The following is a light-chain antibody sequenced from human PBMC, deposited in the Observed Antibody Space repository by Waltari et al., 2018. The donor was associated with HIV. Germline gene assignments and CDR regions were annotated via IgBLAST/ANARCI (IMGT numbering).Light chain of an antibody. CDR2: MDD. CDR1: PPNVESNY. CDR3: AVWDDSLNGLV. J-gene: IGLJ2*01. Sequence: QSVLTQPPSASGPPGQRVTISRFGGPPNVESNYVSWYQQVPGTTPKLLIYMDDDRPSGVPDRFSGSKSGTSASLAVSGLLSEDEAAYYCAVWDDSLNGLVFGGGTKLTVL. V-gene: IGLV1-47*01.